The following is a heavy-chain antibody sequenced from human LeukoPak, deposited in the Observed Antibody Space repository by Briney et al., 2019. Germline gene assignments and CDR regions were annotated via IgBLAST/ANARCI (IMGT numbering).Heavy chain of an antibody. J-gene: IGHJ4*02. CDR1: GYTFSSYW. D-gene: IGHD4/OR15-4a*01. Sequence: GESLKISCKGSGYTFSSYWIAWVRQMPGKGLEWMGIIHPGDPDTRYSPSFQGQVTISADRSLSTAYLQWSSLKASDTAMYYCARLLGASSAYFDYWGQGTLVTVSS. V-gene: IGHV5-51*01. CDR2: IHPGDPDT. CDR3: ARLLGASSAYFDY.